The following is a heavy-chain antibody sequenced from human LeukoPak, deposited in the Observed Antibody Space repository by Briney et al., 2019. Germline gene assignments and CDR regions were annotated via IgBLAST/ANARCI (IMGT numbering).Heavy chain of an antibody. CDR2: FERQERKI. V-gene: IGHV1-24*01. D-gene: IGHD3-22*01. CDR3: SKVNNDRDGYPLFWFHP. Sequence: ASVKVSCKVSGRTLSEVSLHWVRQSREKGLEWMGGFERQERKIWYAQNFEGRVTMTEDTTTDTAFMELNSLRSEDAAVYYCSKVNNDRDGYPLFWFHPWGRGTQVTVSS. CDR1: GRTLSEVS. J-gene: IGHJ5*02.